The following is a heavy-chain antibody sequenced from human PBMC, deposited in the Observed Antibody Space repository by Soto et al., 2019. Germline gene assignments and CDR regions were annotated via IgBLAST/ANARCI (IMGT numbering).Heavy chain of an antibody. Sequence: GASVKGSCKASGGTFSSYAISWVRQAPGQGLEWMGGIIPIFGTANYAQKFQGRVTITADKSTSTAYMELSSLRSEDTAVYYCASPVVPAARSFDYWGQGTLVTVSS. CDR1: GGTFSSYA. V-gene: IGHV1-69*06. J-gene: IGHJ4*02. D-gene: IGHD2-2*01. CDR2: IIPIFGTA. CDR3: ASPVVPAARSFDY.